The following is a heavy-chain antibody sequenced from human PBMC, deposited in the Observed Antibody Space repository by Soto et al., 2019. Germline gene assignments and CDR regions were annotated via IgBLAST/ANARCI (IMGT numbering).Heavy chain of an antibody. CDR3: TTDSVTVAGNFDY. V-gene: IGHV3-15*07. Sequence: EVQLVESGGGLVKPGGSLRLSCAASGFTFSNAWMNWVRQAPGKGLEWVGRIKSKTDGGTTDYAAPVKGRFTISRDDSKNTLYLQMNSLKAEDTAVYYCTTDSVTVAGNFDYWGQGTLVTVSS. CDR1: GFTFSNAW. D-gene: IGHD6-19*01. CDR2: IKSKTDGGTT. J-gene: IGHJ4*02.